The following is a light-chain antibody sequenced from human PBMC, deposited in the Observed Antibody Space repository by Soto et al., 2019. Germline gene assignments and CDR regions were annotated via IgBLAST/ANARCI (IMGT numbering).Light chain of an antibody. CDR2: EVS. CDR1: SSDVGGYNY. Sequence: QSVLTQPASVSGSPGQSITISCTGTSSDVGGYNYVSWYQQHPGKAPKLIIYEVSNRPSGVSNRFSGSKSGTAASLTISGLQTEDEADYYCSSYTSSITYVFGTGTKLTVL. J-gene: IGLJ1*01. CDR3: SSYTSSITYV. V-gene: IGLV2-14*01.